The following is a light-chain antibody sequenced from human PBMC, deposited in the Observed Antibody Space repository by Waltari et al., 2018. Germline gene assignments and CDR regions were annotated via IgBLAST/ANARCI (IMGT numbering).Light chain of an antibody. Sequence: QSVLTQPPSASWTPGQRVTISCSGSSPNIGSNSVNWYQQLPGTAPKLLIYTNNQRPSGVPDRFSGSKSGTSASLAISGLQSEDEADYYCAAWDDSLNGLYVFGTGTKVTVL. CDR3: AAWDDSLNGLYV. CDR1: SPNIGSNS. CDR2: TNN. J-gene: IGLJ1*01. V-gene: IGLV1-44*01.